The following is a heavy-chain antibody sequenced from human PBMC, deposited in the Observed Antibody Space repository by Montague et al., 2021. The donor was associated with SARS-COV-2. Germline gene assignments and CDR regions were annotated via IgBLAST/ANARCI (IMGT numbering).Heavy chain of an antibody. CDR1: GDSITYFY. J-gene: IGHJ4*02. V-gene: IGHV4-4*07. CDR3: ARDVVTHLGTFDY. D-gene: IGHD4-23*01. Sequence: SETLSLTCTVSGDSITYFYWSWIRRPAGKGLEWIGRVSSSGSTNYNPSLRSRVSMSVDTSKSQFSLQLSSVTAADTAVYYCARDVVTHLGTFDYWDRGTLVTVSS. CDR2: VSSSGST.